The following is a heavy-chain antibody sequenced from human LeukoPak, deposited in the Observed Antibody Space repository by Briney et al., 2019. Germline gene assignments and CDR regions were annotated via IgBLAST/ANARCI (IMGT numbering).Heavy chain of an antibody. CDR1: GFTFSSYA. V-gene: IGHV3-23*01. CDR3: ARCWSGDYYYGMDV. J-gene: IGHJ6*02. CDR2: ISGSGGST. D-gene: IGHD2-8*01. Sequence: GGSLRLSCAASGFTFSSYAMSWVRQAPGKGLEWVSAISGSGGSTYYADSVKGRFTISRDNSKNTLYLQMNSLRAEDTAVYYCARCWSGDYYYGMDVWGQGTTVTVSS.